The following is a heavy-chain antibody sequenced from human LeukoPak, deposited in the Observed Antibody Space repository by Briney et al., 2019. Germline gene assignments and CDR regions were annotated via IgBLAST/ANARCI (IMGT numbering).Heavy chain of an antibody. D-gene: IGHD1-26*01. CDR2: IYPGDSDT. Sequence: GESLQISCQGSGYSFSRHWVAWVRPAPGKGLEYMGMIYPGDSDTIYRPSFQGQVTFSADKSTSTAYLQWSSLQAPDTAMYYCSRVVGVRRDTFDIWGQGTVVTVSS. CDR1: GYSFSRHW. CDR3: SRVVGVRRDTFDI. V-gene: IGHV5-51*01. J-gene: IGHJ3*02.